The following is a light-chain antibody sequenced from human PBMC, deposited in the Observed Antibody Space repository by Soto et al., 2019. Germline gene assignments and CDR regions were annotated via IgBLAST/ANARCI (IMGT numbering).Light chain of an antibody. V-gene: IGKV3-20*01. CDR1: QSVSSSY. Sequence: EIVLTQSPGTLSLSPGERATLSCRASQSVSSSYFAWYQQKPVQAPRLLIYGASSRATGIPDRFSGSGSGTDFTLTISRLEPEDCAVYYCQQYGSSPRTFGQGTKVEI. J-gene: IGKJ1*01. CDR3: QQYGSSPRT. CDR2: GAS.